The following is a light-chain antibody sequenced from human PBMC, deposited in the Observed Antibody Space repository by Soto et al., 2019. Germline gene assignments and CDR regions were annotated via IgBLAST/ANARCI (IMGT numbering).Light chain of an antibody. CDR3: AAWDDSLSGRV. J-gene: IGLJ3*02. CDR2: NND. CDR1: GSNIGPNY. V-gene: IGLV1-47*02. Sequence: QSVLTQPPSASGTPGQRVTMSCSGSGSNIGPNYVYWFQQFPGTAPKLLIYNNDQRPSGVPDRCSGSKSGTSASLGISGLRSEDEADYYCAAWDDSLSGRVFGGGTKVTVL.